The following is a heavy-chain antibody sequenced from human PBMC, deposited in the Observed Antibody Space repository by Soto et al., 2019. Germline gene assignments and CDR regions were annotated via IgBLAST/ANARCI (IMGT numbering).Heavy chain of an antibody. Sequence: SETLSPTFTVSGCSIRSSNYYLGWVRPPPGEGLEWIGSIYHSGSTHHNPSLKSRVTLSVDTSKNQFSLKVNSVTAADTAVYYCARHAMLYYYDSSGYPDYWGQGTLVTVSS. D-gene: IGHD3-22*01. V-gene: IGHV4-39*01. CDR1: GCSIRSSNYY. CDR3: ARHAMLYYYDSSGYPDY. CDR2: IYHSGST. J-gene: IGHJ4*02.